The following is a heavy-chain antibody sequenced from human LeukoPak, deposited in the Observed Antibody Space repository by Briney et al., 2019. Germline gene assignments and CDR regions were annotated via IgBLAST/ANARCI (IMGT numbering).Heavy chain of an antibody. Sequence: SVKVSCKASGGTFSSYAISWVRQAPGQGLEWMGGIIPIFGTANYAQKFQGRVTITADKSTSTDYMELRSLRSEDTAVYYCARATLKETPALDYGDYCDAFDIWGQGTMVTVSS. CDR3: ARATLKETPALDYGDYCDAFDI. CDR2: IIPIFGTA. CDR1: GGTFSSYA. D-gene: IGHD4-17*01. V-gene: IGHV1-69*06. J-gene: IGHJ3*02.